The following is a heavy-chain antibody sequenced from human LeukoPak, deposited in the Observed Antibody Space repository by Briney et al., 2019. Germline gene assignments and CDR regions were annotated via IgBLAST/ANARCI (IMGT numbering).Heavy chain of an antibody. Sequence: SCKVSGLSFIELSFHWVRQAPGKGLEWVAVISYDGSNKYYADSVKGRFTISRDNSKNTLYLQMNSLRAEDTAVYYCAKDPFPVGATIVGYFDYWGQGTLVTVSS. CDR1: GLSFIELS. J-gene: IGHJ4*02. CDR3: AKDPFPVGATIVGYFDY. V-gene: IGHV3-30*18. D-gene: IGHD1-26*01. CDR2: ISYDGSNK.